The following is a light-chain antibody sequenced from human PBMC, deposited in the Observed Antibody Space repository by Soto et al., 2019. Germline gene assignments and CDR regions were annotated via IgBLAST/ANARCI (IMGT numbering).Light chain of an antibody. V-gene: IGLV2-23*03. CDR2: EGS. J-gene: IGLJ1*01. CDR3: CSYAGRSTFLYV. Sequence: QSVLTQPASVSGSPGQSITISCTGTSSDVGSYNLVSWYQQHPGKAPKLMIYEGSKRPSGVSNRFSGSKSGNTASLTISGLQAEDEADYYCCSYAGRSTFLYVFGTGTKLTVL. CDR1: SSDVGSYNL.